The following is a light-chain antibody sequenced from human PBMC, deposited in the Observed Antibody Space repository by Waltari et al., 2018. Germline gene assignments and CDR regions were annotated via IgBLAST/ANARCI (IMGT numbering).Light chain of an antibody. CDR1: KSIGGY. J-gene: IGKJ2*01. V-gene: IGKV1-39*01. Sequence: DIQMTQSPSSLSASVGDRVSITCRASKSIGGYLNWYQQKPGKAPNLLIYAASSLQSGVPSRFSCSGSVTDFTLSISSLQPEDFATYYCQQSHSAPYTFGQGTRVEIK. CDR3: QQSHSAPYT. CDR2: AAS.